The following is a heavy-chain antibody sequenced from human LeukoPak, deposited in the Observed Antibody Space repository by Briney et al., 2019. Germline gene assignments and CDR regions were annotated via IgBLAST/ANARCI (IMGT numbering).Heavy chain of an antibody. Sequence: PGVSLRLSCAASGFTFSSYSMNWVRQAPGKGLEWVSSISSSSSYIYYADSVKGRFTISRDNAKNSLYLQMNSLRAEDTAVYYCARDKGSSSGVGYWGQRTLVTVSS. CDR3: ARDKGSSSGVGY. CDR1: GFTFSSYS. J-gene: IGHJ4*02. V-gene: IGHV3-21*01. CDR2: ISSSSSYI. D-gene: IGHD6-6*01.